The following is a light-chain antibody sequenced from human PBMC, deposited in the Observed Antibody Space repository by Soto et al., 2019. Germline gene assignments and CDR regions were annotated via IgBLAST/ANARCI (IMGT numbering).Light chain of an antibody. CDR3: QQRSNWPS. V-gene: IGKV3-11*01. J-gene: IGKJ5*01. Sequence: EIVMTQSPVTLSVSPGERATLSCRASQSVGSYLAWYQQKPGQAPRLLIYDASNRATGIPARFSGSGSGTDFTLTISSLEPEDFAVYYCQQRSNWPSFGQGTRLEIK. CDR1: QSVGSY. CDR2: DAS.